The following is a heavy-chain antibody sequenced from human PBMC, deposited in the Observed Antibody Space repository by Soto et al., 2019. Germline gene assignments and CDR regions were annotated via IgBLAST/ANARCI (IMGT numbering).Heavy chain of an antibody. J-gene: IGHJ6*02. CDR1: GGSINDYY. CDR3: ARDRSPYIVDYYGMDV. Sequence: PSETLSLTCTVSGGSINDYYWSWIRQPPGKGLEWIGQIFYSGSTYYNPSLKSRVTISVDTSKNQFSLKLSSVTAADTAVYYCARDRSPYIVDYYGMDVWGQGTTVTVSS. CDR2: IFYSGST. V-gene: IGHV4-59*12. D-gene: IGHD2-21*01.